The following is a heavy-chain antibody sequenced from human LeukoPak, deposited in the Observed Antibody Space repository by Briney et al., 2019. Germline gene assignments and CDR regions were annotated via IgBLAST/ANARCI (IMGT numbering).Heavy chain of an antibody. J-gene: IGHJ4*02. D-gene: IGHD2-2*01. Sequence: GGSLRLSCAASGFTFTNYAMSWVRQAPGKGLEWVSTISGSGGSTYYADSVKGRLAISRDNSKNTQYLQMNSLRAEDTAVYYCAKLGLGGYCSSTSCYGWSDYWGQGTLVTVSS. CDR1: GFTFTNYA. CDR2: ISGSGGST. CDR3: AKLGLGGYCSSTSCYGWSDY. V-gene: IGHV3-23*01.